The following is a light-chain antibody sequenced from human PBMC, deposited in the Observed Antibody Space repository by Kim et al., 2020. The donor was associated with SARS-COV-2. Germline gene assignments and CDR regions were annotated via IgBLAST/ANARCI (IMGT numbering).Light chain of an antibody. Sequence: EIVMTQSPATLSVSPGERATLSCRASQSVSSNLAWYQQKPGQAARLLIYGASTRATGTPARFSGSGSGTEFTLTISSLQSEDFAVYYCQQYDNWPPWTFGQGTKVDIK. V-gene: IGKV3-15*01. CDR2: GAS. CDR3: QQYDNWPPWT. CDR1: QSVSSN. J-gene: IGKJ1*01.